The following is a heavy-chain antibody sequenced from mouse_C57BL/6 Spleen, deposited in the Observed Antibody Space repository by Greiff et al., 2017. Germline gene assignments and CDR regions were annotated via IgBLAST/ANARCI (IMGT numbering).Heavy chain of an antibody. V-gene: IGHV1-81*01. D-gene: IGHD2-3*01. CDR2: IYPRSGNT. CDR1: GYTFTSYG. Sequence: QVQLQQSGAELARPGASVKLSCKASGYTFTSYGISWVKQITGQGLEWIGEIYPRSGNTYYNEKFKGKATLTADKSSSTAYMELRSLTSEDSAVYFCAREGWLSLMDYWGQGTSVTVSS. CDR3: AREGWLSLMDY. J-gene: IGHJ4*01.